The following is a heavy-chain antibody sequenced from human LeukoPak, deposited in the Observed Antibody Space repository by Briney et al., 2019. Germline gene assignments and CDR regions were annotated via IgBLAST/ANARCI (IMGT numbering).Heavy chain of an antibody. CDR3: ARDSCSGGSCFEGFGY. V-gene: IGHV3-30-3*01. D-gene: IGHD2-15*01. CDR2: ISYDGSNK. CDR1: GFTFSSYA. Sequence: GGSLRLSCAASGFTFSSYAMHWVRQAPGKGLEWVAVISYDGSNKYYADSVKGRFTISRDNSKNTLYLQMNSLRAEDTAVYYCARDSCSGGSCFEGFGYWGQGTLVTVSS. J-gene: IGHJ4*02.